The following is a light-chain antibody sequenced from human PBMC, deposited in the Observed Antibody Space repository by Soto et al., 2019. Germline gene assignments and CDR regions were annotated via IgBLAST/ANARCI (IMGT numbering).Light chain of an antibody. J-gene: IGKJ4*01. CDR2: ATS. V-gene: IGKV3-15*01. CDR1: QSVGNN. Sequence: EIVVTQSPATLSVSPGERATLSCRASQSVGNNFAWYQQKPGQAPRLLIFATSTRATGVPARFSGSGSGTEXTLXXSSLQSEDFAXXXXQQYGDWPLTFGGGAKVEIE. CDR3: QQYGDWPLT.